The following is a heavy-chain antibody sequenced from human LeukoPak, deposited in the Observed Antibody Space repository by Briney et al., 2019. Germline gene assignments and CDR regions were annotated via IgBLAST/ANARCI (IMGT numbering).Heavy chain of an antibody. CDR3: AREHSSSWQEGTLHY. Sequence: GASVKVSCKASGYTLTSYDINWVRQATGQGLEWMGWMNPNSGRTGYAQNFQGRITITRNTSISTAYMELSSLRSEDTAVYYCAREHSSSWQEGTLHYWGQGTLVTVSS. D-gene: IGHD6-13*01. J-gene: IGHJ4*02. V-gene: IGHV1-8*01. CDR1: GYTLTSYD. CDR2: MNPNSGRT.